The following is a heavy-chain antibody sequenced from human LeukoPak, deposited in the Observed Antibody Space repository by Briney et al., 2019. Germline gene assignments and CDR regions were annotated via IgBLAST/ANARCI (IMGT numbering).Heavy chain of an antibody. CDR3: AKDGHDSGSTFFDY. V-gene: IGHV3-23*01. Sequence: GGSLRLSCAASGFTFTSFAMTWVRQAPGKGLEWVSTISGSGGRTDYADSVKGRFTISRDNSKNTVHLQMNSLRAEDTAVYYCAKDGHDSGSTFFDYRGQGTLVTVSS. J-gene: IGHJ4*02. CDR1: GFTFTSFA. D-gene: IGHD1-26*01. CDR2: ISGSGGRT.